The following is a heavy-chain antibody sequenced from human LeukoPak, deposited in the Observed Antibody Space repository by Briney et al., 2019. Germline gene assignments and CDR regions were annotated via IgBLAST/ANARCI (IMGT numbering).Heavy chain of an antibody. CDR2: ISYDGSNK. CDR3: ARDRAYYYDSSGYAFDY. V-gene: IGHV3-30-3*01. Sequence: GGSLRLSCAASGFTFSSYAMHWVRKAPGKGLEWVAVISYDGSNKYYADSVKGRFTISRDNSKNTLYLQMNSLRAEDTAVYYCARDRAYYYDSSGYAFDYWGQGTLVTVSS. J-gene: IGHJ4*02. CDR1: GFTFSSYA. D-gene: IGHD3-22*01.